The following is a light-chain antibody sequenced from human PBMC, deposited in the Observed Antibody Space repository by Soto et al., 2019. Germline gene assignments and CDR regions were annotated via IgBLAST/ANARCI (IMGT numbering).Light chain of an antibody. Sequence: QSVLTQPASVSVSPGQSITISCTGTSTDVGGYNYVSWYQQHPGKAPKLLISDVSNRPSGVSFRFSGPKSGNTASLTLSGCKVEDEDDYYYNSYSCGHTLCPFGPGTKVIV. CDR3: NSYSCGHTLCP. J-gene: IGLJ1*01. CDR2: DVS. V-gene: IGLV2-14*01. CDR1: STDVGGYNY.